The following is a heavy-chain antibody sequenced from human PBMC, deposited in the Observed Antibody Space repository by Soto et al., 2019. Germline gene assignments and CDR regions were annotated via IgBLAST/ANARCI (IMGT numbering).Heavy chain of an antibody. CDR1: GFTVSSNY. J-gene: IGHJ3*02. CDR2: IYSGGST. Sequence: GGSLRLSCAASGFTVSSNYMSWVRQAPGKGLEWVSVIYSGGSTYYADSVKGRFTISRHNSKNTLYLQMNSLRAEDTAVYYCARASLRYFDWPPWAFDIWGQGTMVTVSS. D-gene: IGHD3-9*01. V-gene: IGHV3-53*04. CDR3: ARASLRYFDWPPWAFDI.